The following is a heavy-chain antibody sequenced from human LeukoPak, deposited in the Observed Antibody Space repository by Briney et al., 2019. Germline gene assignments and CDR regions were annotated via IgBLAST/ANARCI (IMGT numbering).Heavy chain of an antibody. V-gene: IGHV3-21*01. CDR3: ARDAYYYDSSGYYLRDAFDI. CDR2: ISSSSSYI. J-gene: IGHJ3*02. CDR1: GFTFSSNS. D-gene: IGHD3-22*01. Sequence: PGGSLRLSCAASGFTFSSNSMTWVRQAPGKGLEWVSSISSSSSYIYYADSVKGRFTISRDNAKNSLYLQMNSLRAEDTAVYYCARDAYYYDSSGYYLRDAFDIWGQGTMVTVSS.